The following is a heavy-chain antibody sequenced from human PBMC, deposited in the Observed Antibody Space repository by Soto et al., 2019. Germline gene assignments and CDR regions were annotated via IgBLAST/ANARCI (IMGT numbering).Heavy chain of an antibody. J-gene: IGHJ4*02. CDR2: IHSDGSAT. V-gene: IGHV3-74*03. CDR1: GFTFDYYW. CDR3: ARGGVGNFDL. Sequence: EVQLVESGGGLVQPGGSLRLTCAASGFTFDYYWMHWVRQAPGKGLVWVSRIHSDGSATTYADSVKGRFTISRDNTKTTVYLQRNSLGVEDTAVYFCARGGVGNFDLWGRGTLVTVSS. D-gene: IGHD1-26*01.